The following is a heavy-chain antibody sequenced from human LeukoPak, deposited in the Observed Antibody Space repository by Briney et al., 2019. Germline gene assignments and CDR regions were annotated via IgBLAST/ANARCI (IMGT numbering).Heavy chain of an antibody. D-gene: IGHD3-22*01. CDR3: ARLRLDYYDSSGLDY. CDR1: NYSISTGYY. V-gene: IGHV4-38-2*01. J-gene: IGHJ4*02. Sequence: SETLSLTCSVSNYSISTGYYWGWIRQPPGKGLEWIASIFHNGNTYYNPSLKSRVTISVDTSKNQFSLKLTSVTAADTAVYYCARLRLDYYDSSGLDYWGQGTLVTVSS. CDR2: IFHNGNT.